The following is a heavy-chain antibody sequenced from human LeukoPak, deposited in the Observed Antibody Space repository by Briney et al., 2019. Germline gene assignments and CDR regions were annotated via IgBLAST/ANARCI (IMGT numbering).Heavy chain of an antibody. D-gene: IGHD2-2*01. CDR3: AKGYCSSTSCYPYYMDV. CDR1: GGSISSYY. Sequence: PSETLSLPCTVSGGSISSYYWSWIRQPPGKGLEWIGYIYYSGSTNYNPSLKSRVTISVDTSKNQFSLKLSSVTAADTAVYYCAKGYCSSTSCYPYYMDVWGKGTTVTISS. CDR2: IYYSGST. V-gene: IGHV4-59*01. J-gene: IGHJ6*03.